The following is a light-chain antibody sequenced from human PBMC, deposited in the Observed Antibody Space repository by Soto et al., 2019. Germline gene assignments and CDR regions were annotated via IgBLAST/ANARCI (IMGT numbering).Light chain of an antibody. V-gene: IGKV3-15*01. CDR2: DIS. CDR1: QTVSRN. Sequence: ELVMTQSPATLSVSPGERATVSCRASQTVSRNLAWYQQRPGQAPRLLIYDISNRAAGVPARFSGSGSETEFTLTIRSLQSEDFATYYCLQDYSYPLTFGQGTKVDIK. J-gene: IGKJ1*01. CDR3: LQDYSYPLT.